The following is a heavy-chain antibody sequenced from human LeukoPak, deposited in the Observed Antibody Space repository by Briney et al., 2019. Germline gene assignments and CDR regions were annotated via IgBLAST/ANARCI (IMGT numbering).Heavy chain of an antibody. V-gene: IGHV4-38-2*02. CDR2: IYHSGST. D-gene: IGHD3-16*01. CDR3: ARVVPGDYVWGSSFDY. CDR1: GYSISSGYY. J-gene: IGHJ4*02. Sequence: SETLSLTCTVSGYSISSGYYWGWIRQPPGKGLEWIGSIYHSGSTYYNPSLKSRVTISVDTSKNQFSLKLSSVTAADTAVYYCARVVPGDYVWGSSFDYWGQGTLVTVSS.